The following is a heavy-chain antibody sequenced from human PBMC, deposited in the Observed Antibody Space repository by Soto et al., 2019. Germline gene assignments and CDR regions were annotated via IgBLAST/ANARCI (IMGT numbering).Heavy chain of an antibody. CDR2: IDWDDDK. Sequence: SGPTLVNPTQTLTLTCTVSGFSLTTSGTRVSWIRQPPGKALEWLARIDWDDDKFYSTSLKTRLTISKDTSKSQVVLTMTNVDPVDTATYYCVRIRSSSGCQNWFDSWGQGVLVTVSS. V-gene: IGHV2-70*04. CDR3: VRIRSSSGCQNWFDS. CDR1: GFSLTTSGTR. J-gene: IGHJ5*01. D-gene: IGHD3-22*01.